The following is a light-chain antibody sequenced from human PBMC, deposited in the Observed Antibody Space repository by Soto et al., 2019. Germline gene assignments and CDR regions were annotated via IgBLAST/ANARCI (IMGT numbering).Light chain of an antibody. J-gene: IGLJ1*01. CDR2: ENN. CDR1: SSNIGAGYE. V-gene: IGLV1-40*01. Sequence: QSALTQPPSVSEAPGQRVTISCTGSSSNIGAGYEAHWYQQVPGTAPKLLIYENNNRPSGVPDRFSGSKSGTSASLAITGLQAEDEADYYCQSYDSSLSGYVFGTGTKLTVL. CDR3: QSYDSSLSGYV.